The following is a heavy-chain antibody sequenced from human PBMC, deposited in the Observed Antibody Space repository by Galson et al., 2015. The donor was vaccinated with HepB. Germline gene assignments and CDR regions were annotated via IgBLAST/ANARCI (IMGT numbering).Heavy chain of an antibody. CDR2: IYFGGST. CDR3: ASPPPDSSGWYQWGL. CDR1: GGSISSSSYY. D-gene: IGHD6-19*01. J-gene: IGHJ4*02. Sequence: QVQLQESGPGLVKPSETLSLTCTVSGGSISSSSYYWGWIRQPPGKGLEWIGSIYFGGSTYYNPSLKSRLTISLDTSKHQFSLKLSSVTAADTAVYYCASPPPDSSGWYQWGLWGQGTLVTVSS. V-gene: IGHV4-39*01.